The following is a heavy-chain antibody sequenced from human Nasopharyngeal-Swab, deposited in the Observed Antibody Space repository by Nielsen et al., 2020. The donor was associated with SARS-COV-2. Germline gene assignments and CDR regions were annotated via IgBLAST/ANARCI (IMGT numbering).Heavy chain of an antibody. Sequence: GESLKISCAASGLTFSSYGMHWVRQAPGKGLEWVAVITYDGSNKYYADSVKGRFTISRDNSKNTLYLQMNSLRAEDTAVYYCATTAPTAMVSFGWFDPWGQGTLVTVSS. V-gene: IGHV3-30*03. J-gene: IGHJ5*02. CDR2: ITYDGSNK. CDR3: ATTAPTAMVSFGWFDP. CDR1: GLTFSSYG. D-gene: IGHD5-18*01.